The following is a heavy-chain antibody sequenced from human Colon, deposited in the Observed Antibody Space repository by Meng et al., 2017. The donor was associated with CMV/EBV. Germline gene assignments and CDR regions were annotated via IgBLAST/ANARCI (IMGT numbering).Heavy chain of an antibody. CDR3: ARDFSVYSSSSAYNGMDV. D-gene: IGHD6-6*01. CDR1: GFTFSSYE. V-gene: IGHV3-21*01. Sequence: GESLMISCAASGFTFSSYEMNWVRQAPGKGLEWVSSISSSSTYIYYADSVKGRFTISRDNAKNSLYLQMNSLRAEDTAVYYCARDFSVYSSSSAYNGMDVWGQGTTVTVSS. CDR2: ISSSSTYI. J-gene: IGHJ6*02.